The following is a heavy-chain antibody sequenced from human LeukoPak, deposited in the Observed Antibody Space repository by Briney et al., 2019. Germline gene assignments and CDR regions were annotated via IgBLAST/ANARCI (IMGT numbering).Heavy chain of an antibody. CDR1: GFTFSRYA. D-gene: IGHD3-3*01. Sequence: PGGSLRLSCAASGFTFSRYAMSWVRQAPGKGLEWVSAISGSGGDTYYADSVKGRFTISRDNSKNTLYLQMNSLRAEDTAIYYCAKPYNFWSGHWYYWGQGTLVTVSS. J-gene: IGHJ4*02. CDR3: AKPYNFWSGHWYY. CDR2: ISGSGGDT. V-gene: IGHV3-23*01.